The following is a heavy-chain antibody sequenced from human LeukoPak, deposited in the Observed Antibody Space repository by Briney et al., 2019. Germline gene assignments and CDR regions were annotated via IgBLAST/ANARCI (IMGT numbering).Heavy chain of an antibody. D-gene: IGHD6-19*01. CDR1: GDSVSSNSVT. CDR2: TYYRSTWYN. Sequence: SGPGLVKSSQTLSLTCAISGDSVSSNSVTWNWIRQSPSRGLEWLGRTYYRSTWYNDYAVSVRGRITVNPDTSKNQFSLHLNSVTPEDTAVYYCARSPSPYSSGWYFDYWGQGTLVTVSS. CDR3: ARSPSPYSSGWYFDY. V-gene: IGHV6-1*01. J-gene: IGHJ4*02.